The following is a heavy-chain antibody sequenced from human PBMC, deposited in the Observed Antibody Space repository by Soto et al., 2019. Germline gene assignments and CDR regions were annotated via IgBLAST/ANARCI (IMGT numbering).Heavy chain of an antibody. CDR2: ISGSGGST. J-gene: IGHJ3*02. CDR3: AVSGPNYGDYETHPFDI. D-gene: IGHD4-17*01. V-gene: IGHV3-23*01. Sequence: EVQLLESGGGLVQPGGSLRLSCAASGFTFSSYAMSWVRQAPGKGLEWVSAISGSGGSTYYADSVKGRFTISRDNSKNKLYLQMNSLRAKDTAVYYCAVSGPNYGDYETHPFDIWGQGTMVTVSS. CDR1: GFTFSSYA.